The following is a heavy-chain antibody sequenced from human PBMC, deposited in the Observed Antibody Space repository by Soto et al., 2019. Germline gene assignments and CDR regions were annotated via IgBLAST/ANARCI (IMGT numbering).Heavy chain of an antibody. D-gene: IGHD2-15*01. CDR1: GYNFATTS. CDR3: ATLGPCSGSTCYSRAIDN. J-gene: IGHJ4*02. V-gene: IGHV1-18*01. Sequence: QAHLQQSGAEVKKPGASVKVSCEASGYNFATTSIAWVRQAPGQGLEWMGWITPYNGDTNYEQKLQGRVTMTTDTATNTAHMEVRSLRSDDTAVYYCATLGPCSGSTCYSRAIDNWGKGTLGTVSS. CDR2: ITPYNGDT.